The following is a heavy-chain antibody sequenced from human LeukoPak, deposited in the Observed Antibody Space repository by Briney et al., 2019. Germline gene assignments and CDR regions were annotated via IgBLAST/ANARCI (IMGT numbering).Heavy chain of an antibody. CDR2: INHSGST. CDR3: ARGSKSIAAPHFDY. J-gene: IGHJ4*02. CDR1: GGSFSGYY. V-gene: IGHV4-34*01. Sequence: SETLSLTCAVYGGSFSGYYWSWIRQPPGKGLEWIGEINHSGSTNYNPSLKSRVTISVDTSKNQFSLKLSSVTAADTAVYYCARGSKSIAAPHFDYWGQGTPVTVSS. D-gene: IGHD6-6*01.